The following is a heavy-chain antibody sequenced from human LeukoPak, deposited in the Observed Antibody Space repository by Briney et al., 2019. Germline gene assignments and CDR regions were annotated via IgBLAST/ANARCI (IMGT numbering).Heavy chain of an antibody. CDR3: TTDLGTYYHGSQRLIPIDY. J-gene: IGHJ4*02. D-gene: IGHD3-10*01. CDR1: GFTFTNAW. Sequence: GGSLRLSCVDSGFTFTNAWMSWVRQAPGKGLEWIGRIKSKTDGETTNYAEPVRGRFTISRDDSKSAVYLQMNSLKIEDTAVFYCTTDLGTYYHGSQRLIPIDYWGQGTLVTVSS. CDR2: IKSKTDGETT. V-gene: IGHV3-15*01.